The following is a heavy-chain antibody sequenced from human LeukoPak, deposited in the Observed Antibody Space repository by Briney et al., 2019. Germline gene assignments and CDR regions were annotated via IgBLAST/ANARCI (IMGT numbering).Heavy chain of an antibody. J-gene: IGHJ6*02. Sequence: PGGSLRLSCAASGFTFSSYAMSWVRQAPGKGLEWVSAISGSGGSTYYADSVKGRITISRDNSKNTLYMQMNIPRAEDTAIYYCAKAAQLGGATWAYGMDVWGQGTTVTVSS. CDR2: ISGSGGST. CDR3: AKAAQLGGATWAYGMDV. CDR1: GFTFSSYA. D-gene: IGHD1-26*01. V-gene: IGHV3-23*01.